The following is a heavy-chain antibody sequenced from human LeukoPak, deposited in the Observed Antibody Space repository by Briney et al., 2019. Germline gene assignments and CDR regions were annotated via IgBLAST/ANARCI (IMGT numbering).Heavy chain of an antibody. CDR1: GFTFDDYA. D-gene: IGHD3-10*01. CDR3: AKDKFDGSGSYYFDY. J-gene: IGHJ4*02. Sequence: PGGSLRLSCAASGFTFDDYAMHWFRQAPGKGLEWVSLISWDGGRTYYADSVKGRFTISRDNSKNSLYLQMNSLRAEDTALYYCAKDKFDGSGSYYFDYWGQGTLVTVSS. V-gene: IGHV3-43D*03. CDR2: ISWDGGRT.